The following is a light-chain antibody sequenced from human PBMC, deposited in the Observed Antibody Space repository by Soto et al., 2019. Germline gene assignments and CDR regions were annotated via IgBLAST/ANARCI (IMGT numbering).Light chain of an antibody. V-gene: IGLV1-44*01. CDR1: SSNIGSNT. CDR2: SNN. CDR3: EAWDDSLNAVYV. J-gene: IGLJ1*01. Sequence: QSVLTQPPSASGTPGQRVTISCSGSSSNIGSNTVNWYQQLPGTAPKLLIYSNNQRPSGVPDRFSGSKSGTSASLAISGLQSEDEADYYCEAWDDSLNAVYVFGTVTKVTVL.